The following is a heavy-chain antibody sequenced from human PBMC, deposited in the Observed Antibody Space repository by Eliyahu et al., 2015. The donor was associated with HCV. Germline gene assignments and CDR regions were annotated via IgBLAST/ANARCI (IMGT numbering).Heavy chain of an antibody. CDR2: ISGSTGSL. D-gene: IGHD3-3*01. J-gene: IGHJ6*02. CDR1: GXTFSXFA. CDR3: AKDGSNFWSGYSYQYFYGVDV. Sequence: EVQLLESGGGLVQPGGSLRLSCATSGXTFSXFAMSWVRXAPGKGLEWVXGISGSTGSLYYADSVKGRFTISRDNVQNTLYLEMSSLRTEDTAVYYCAKDGSNFWSGYSYQYFYGVDVWGQGTTVTVSS. V-gene: IGHV3-23*01.